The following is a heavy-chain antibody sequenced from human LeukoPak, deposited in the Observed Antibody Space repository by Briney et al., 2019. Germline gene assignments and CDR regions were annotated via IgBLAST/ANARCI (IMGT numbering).Heavy chain of an antibody. J-gene: IGHJ3*02. CDR2: ISYDGSNK. D-gene: IGHD3-3*01. V-gene: IGHV3-30*03. CDR3: ARGWLRITIFGVVILYDAFDI. CDR1: GFTFSSYG. Sequence: GRSLRLSCAASGFTFSSYGMHWLRQAPGKGLEGGAVISYDGSNKYYADSVKGRFTISRDNSKNTLYLQMNRLRAEDTAVYYCARGWLRITIFGVVILYDAFDIWGQGTMVTVSS.